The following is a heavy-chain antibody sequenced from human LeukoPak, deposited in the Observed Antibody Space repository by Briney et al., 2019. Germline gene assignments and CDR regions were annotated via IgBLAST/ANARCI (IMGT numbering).Heavy chain of an antibody. CDR2: IIPIFGTA. CDR1: GGTFSSYA. J-gene: IGHJ4*02. D-gene: IGHD3-22*01. Sequence: ASVKVSCKASGGTFSSYAISWVRQAPGQGLEWMGGIIPIFGTANYAQKFQGRVTITADESTSTAYMELSSLRSEDTAVYYCARGSVGSGYYDSSGSFDYWGQGTLVTVSS. CDR3: ARGSVGSGYYDSSGSFDY. V-gene: IGHV1-69*13.